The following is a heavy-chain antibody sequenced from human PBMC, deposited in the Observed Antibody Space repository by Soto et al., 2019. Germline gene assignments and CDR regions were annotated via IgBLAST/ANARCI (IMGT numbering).Heavy chain of an antibody. J-gene: IGHJ4*02. CDR3: ARATGGTTGTTDLDY. V-gene: IGHV3-30-3*01. CDR1: GFTFSSYA. Sequence: GGSLRLSCAASGFTFSSYAMHWVRQAPGKGLEWVAVISYDGSNKYYADSVKGRFTISRDNSKNTLYLQMNSLRAEDTAVYYCARATGGTTGTTDLDYWGQGTLVTVSS. D-gene: IGHD1-1*01. CDR2: ISYDGSNK.